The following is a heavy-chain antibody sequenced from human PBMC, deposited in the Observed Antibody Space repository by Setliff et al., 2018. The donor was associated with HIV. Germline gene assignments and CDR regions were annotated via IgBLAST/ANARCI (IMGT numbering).Heavy chain of an antibody. Sequence: PGGSLRLSCAASGFTFRSYAMNWVRQAPGKGLEWVSFISTSGSYIYYADSVKGRFTISRDNARKSLYLQMDNLRAEDTAVYYCARDRALSGVLDRAPFDSWGQGTLVTVSS. CDR1: GFTFRSYA. CDR2: ISTSGSYI. CDR3: ARDRALSGVLDRAPFDS. V-gene: IGHV3-21*01. D-gene: IGHD2-8*01. J-gene: IGHJ4*02.